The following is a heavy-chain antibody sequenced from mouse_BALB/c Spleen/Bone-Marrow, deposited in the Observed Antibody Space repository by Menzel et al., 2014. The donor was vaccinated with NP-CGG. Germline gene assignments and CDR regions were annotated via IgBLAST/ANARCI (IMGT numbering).Heavy chain of an antibody. Sequence: EVKLMESGGGLVQPGGSLKLFCAASGFDFSRYWMSWVRQAPGEGLEWIGEINPDSSTINYTPSLKDKFIISRDNAKNTLYLQMSKVRSEDTALYYCARLNYYGNLFVWGAGTTVTVSS. J-gene: IGHJ1*01. V-gene: IGHV4-1*02. CDR2: INPDSSTI. CDR1: GFDFSRYW. D-gene: IGHD1-1*01. CDR3: ARLNYYGNLFV.